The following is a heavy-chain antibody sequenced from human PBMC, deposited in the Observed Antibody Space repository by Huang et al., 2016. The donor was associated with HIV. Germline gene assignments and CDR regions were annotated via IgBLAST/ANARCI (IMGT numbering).Heavy chain of an antibody. J-gene: IGHJ4*02. CDR2: INCGKGDK. CDR3: ARDPLDIRRHFDF. CDR1: GYTFSSHA. V-gene: IGHV1-3*01. Sequence: QVQLVQSGAEVKKPGTSVKVSCKTSGYTFSSHALHWLRQAPGQRPEWMGWINCGKGDKKYSQKFQGRVTITSDTSANIGYMELNSLLSEDTAVYYCARDPLDIRRHFDFWGQGSLVTVSS. D-gene: IGHD3-3*01.